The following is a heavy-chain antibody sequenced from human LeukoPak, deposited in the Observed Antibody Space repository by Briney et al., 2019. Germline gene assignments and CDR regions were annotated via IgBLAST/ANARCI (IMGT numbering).Heavy chain of an antibody. CDR1: GFTFSSYS. Sequence: GGSLRLSCAASGFTFSSYSMNWVRQAPGKGLEWVSYISSSSSTIYYADSVKGRFTISRDNAKNSLYLQMNSMRAEDTAVYYCARALRYFDWLSTSPEYNWFDPWGQGTLVTVSS. D-gene: IGHD3-9*01. CDR2: ISSSSSTI. CDR3: ARALRYFDWLSTSPEYNWFDP. J-gene: IGHJ5*02. V-gene: IGHV3-48*01.